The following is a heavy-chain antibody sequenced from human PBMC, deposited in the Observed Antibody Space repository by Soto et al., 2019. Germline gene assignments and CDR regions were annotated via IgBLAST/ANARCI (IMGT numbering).Heavy chain of an antibody. CDR3: ARAHSSPYYYYGMDV. CDR2: IYPGDSDT. V-gene: IGHV5-51*01. J-gene: IGHJ6*02. CDR1: GYSFTSYW. Sequence: PGASLKISCKGSGYSFTSYWIGWVRQMPGKGLEWMGIIYPGDSDTRYSPSFQGQVTISADKSISTAYLQWSSLKASDTAMYYCARAHSSPYYYYGMDVWGQGTTVTVSS.